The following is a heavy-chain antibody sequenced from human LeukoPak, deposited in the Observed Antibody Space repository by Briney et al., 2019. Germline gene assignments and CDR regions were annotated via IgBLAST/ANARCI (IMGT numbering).Heavy chain of an antibody. CDR1: GFTFSSYA. CDR3: AKSITTVTRYFDY. V-gene: IGHV3-48*01. CDR2: ISISGSTI. J-gene: IGHJ4*02. D-gene: IGHD4-17*01. Sequence: PGGSLRLSCAASGFTFSSYALNWVRQAPGKGLEWVSYISISGSTIYYTDSVKGRFTISRDNAKNSLYLQMNSLRAEDTAVYYCAKSITTVTRYFDYWGQGTLVTVSS.